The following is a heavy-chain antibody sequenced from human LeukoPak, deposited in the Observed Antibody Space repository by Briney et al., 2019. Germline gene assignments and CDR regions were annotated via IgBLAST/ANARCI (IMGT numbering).Heavy chain of an antibody. Sequence: PGGSLRLSCAASGFTFSSYGMHWVRQAPGKGLEWVAFIRSDGSIKYYTESVKGRFTISRDNSKNTLYLQMNSLRAEDTAVYYCAREVLDYYGSGSYFRRTQPGRGNNAFDIWGQGTMVTVSS. J-gene: IGHJ3*02. CDR1: GFTFSSYG. V-gene: IGHV3-30*02. D-gene: IGHD3-10*01. CDR3: AREVLDYYGSGSYFRRTQPGRGNNAFDI. CDR2: IRSDGSIK.